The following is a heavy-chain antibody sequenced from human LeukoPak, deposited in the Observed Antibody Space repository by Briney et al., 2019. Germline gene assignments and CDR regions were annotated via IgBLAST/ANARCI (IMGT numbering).Heavy chain of an antibody. J-gene: IGHJ3*02. CDR3: ATTVTYASDAFDI. CDR2: INPNSGGT. Sequence: ASVKVSCKASGYTFTGYYMHWVRQAPGQGLEWMGWINPNSGGTNYAQKFQGRVTMTRDTSISTAYMELSRLRSDDTAVYYCATTVTYASDAFDIWGQGTMVTVSS. D-gene: IGHD4-11*01. CDR1: GYTFTGYY. V-gene: IGHV1-2*02.